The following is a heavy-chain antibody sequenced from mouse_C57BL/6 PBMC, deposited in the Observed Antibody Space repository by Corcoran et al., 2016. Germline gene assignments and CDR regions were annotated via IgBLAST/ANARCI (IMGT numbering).Heavy chain of an antibody. CDR3: ARYGIAWFAY. CDR1: GYTFTDYY. CDR2: INPNNGGT. Sequence: EVQLQQSGPELVKPGASVKISCKASGYTFTDYYMNWVKQSHGKSLEWIGDINPNNGGTSYNQKFKGKATLTVDKSSNTAYMELRSLTSEDSAVYYCARYGIAWFAYWGQGTLVTVSA. J-gene: IGHJ3*01. V-gene: IGHV1-26*01. D-gene: IGHD2-1*01.